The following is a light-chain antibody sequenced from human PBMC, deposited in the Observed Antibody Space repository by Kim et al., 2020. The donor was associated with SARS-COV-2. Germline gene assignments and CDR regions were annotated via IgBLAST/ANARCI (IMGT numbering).Light chain of an antibody. CDR3: QQTYTLPRT. Sequence: DIQMTQSPSSLSASVGDRVTITCRASQSINRYLSWYQQKPGKAPNLLIYAASSLQSGVPSRFSGSGSGTDFILTITSLQPEDFAAYYCQQTYTLPRTFGQGTRLEIK. J-gene: IGKJ5*01. CDR2: AAS. V-gene: IGKV1-39*01. CDR1: QSINRY.